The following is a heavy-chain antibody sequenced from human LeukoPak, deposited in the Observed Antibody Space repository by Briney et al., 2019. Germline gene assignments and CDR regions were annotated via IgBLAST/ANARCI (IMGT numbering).Heavy chain of an antibody. Sequence: GSLRLSCAASGFTISNAWMSWVRQAPGKGLEWVGRIKSKTDGGTTDYAAPVKGRFTISRDDSKTTLYLQMNSLKTEDTAVYYCTTAIDYYVSGNGMDVWGQGTTVTVSS. CDR1: GFTISNAW. V-gene: IGHV3-15*01. CDR3: TTAIDYYVSGNGMDV. D-gene: IGHD3-10*01. CDR2: IKSKTDGGTT. J-gene: IGHJ6*02.